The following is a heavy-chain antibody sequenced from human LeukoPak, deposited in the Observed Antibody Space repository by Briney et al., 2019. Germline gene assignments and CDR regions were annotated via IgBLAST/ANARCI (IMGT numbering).Heavy chain of an antibody. CDR2: ISSSGSTI. D-gene: IGHD2-21*02. Sequence: GGSLRLSCAASGFTFSDYYMSWIRQAPGKGLEWVSYISSSGSTIYYADSVKGRFTISRDNAKNSLYLQMNSLRAEDTAVYYCASISLYCGGDCYSIHGMDVWGQGTTVTVSS. CDR3: ASISLYCGGDCYSIHGMDV. CDR1: GFTFSDYY. V-gene: IGHV3-11*01. J-gene: IGHJ6*02.